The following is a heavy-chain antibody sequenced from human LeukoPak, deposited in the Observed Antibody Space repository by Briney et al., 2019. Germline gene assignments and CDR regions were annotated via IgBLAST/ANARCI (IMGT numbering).Heavy chain of an antibody. CDR1: GGAISSSSYY. J-gene: IGHJ6*02. CDR2: FLYSGST. CDR3: GRHQTMYYGMDV. Sequence: SEALSLTCTVSGGAISSSSYYWGWIRQPPGKGLEWIGSFLYSGSTFYNPSLKSRVTISVDTSKNQFSLKLSSVTAADTAVYYCGRHQTMYYGMDVWGQGTTVTLS. V-gene: IGHV4-39*01. D-gene: IGHD4/OR15-4a*01.